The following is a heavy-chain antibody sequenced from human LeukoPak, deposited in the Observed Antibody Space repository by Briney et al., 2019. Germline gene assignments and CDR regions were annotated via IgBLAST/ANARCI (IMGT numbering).Heavy chain of an antibody. CDR2: ISSSSSYT. Sequence: GGSLRLSCAASGFTFSDYYMSWIRQAPGKGLEWVSYISSSSSYTNYADSVKGRFTISRDNAKNSLCLQMNSLRAEDTAVYYCARHVWNGSGSYYFDYWGQGTLVTVSS. CDR1: GFTFSDYY. D-gene: IGHD3-10*01. CDR3: ARHVWNGSGSYYFDY. J-gene: IGHJ4*02. V-gene: IGHV3-11*06.